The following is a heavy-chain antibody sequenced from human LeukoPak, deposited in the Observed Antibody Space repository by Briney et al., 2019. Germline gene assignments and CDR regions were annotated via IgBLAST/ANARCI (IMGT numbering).Heavy chain of an antibody. CDR1: GFTFSNAW. D-gene: IGHD5-12*01. Sequence: GGSLRLSCAASGFTFSNAWMSWDRQAPGKGLEWVGRIKSKTDGGTTDYAAPVKGRFTISRDDSKNTLYLQMNSLKTEDTAVYYCTTDSGYSGSDFRDYWGQGTLVTVSS. CDR2: IKSKTDGGTT. V-gene: IGHV3-15*01. CDR3: TTDSGYSGSDFRDY. J-gene: IGHJ4*02.